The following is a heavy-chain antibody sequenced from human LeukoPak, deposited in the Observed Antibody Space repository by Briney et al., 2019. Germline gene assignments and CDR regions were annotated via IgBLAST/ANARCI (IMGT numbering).Heavy chain of an antibody. J-gene: IGHJ6*03. CDR3: ARDRYYDSRGYYSYMDV. Sequence: ASVKVSCKASGYTFTGYYMHWVRQAPGQGLEWMGWINPNSGGTNYAQKFQGRVTMTRDTSISTAYMELSRLRSDDTAVYFCARDRYYDSRGYYSYMDVWGKGTTVTVSS. CDR1: GYTFTGYY. CDR2: INPNSGGT. D-gene: IGHD3-3*01. V-gene: IGHV1-2*02.